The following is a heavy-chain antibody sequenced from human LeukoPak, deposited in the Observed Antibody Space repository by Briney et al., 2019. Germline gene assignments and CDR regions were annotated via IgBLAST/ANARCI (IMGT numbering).Heavy chain of an antibody. Sequence: GGALRLSCAASGFTSSSYAMSWVRQAPGKGLEWVAVISYDGSNKYYADSVKGRFTISRDNSKNTLYLQMNSLRAEDTAVYYCALVVVVAATGAFDIWGQGTMVTVSS. D-gene: IGHD2-15*01. CDR2: ISYDGSNK. J-gene: IGHJ3*02. CDR3: ALVVVVAATGAFDI. V-gene: IGHV3-30*03. CDR1: GFTSSSYA.